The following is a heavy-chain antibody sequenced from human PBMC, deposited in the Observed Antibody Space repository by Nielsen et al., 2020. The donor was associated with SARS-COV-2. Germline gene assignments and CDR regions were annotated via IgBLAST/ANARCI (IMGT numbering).Heavy chain of an antibody. Sequence: SLKISCAASGFTFSSYWMSWVRQAPGKGLEWVANIKQDGSEKYYVDSVKGRFTISRDNAKNSLYLQMNSLRAEDTAVYYCARPSSSGAFDIWGQGTMVTVSS. CDR2: IKQDGSEK. V-gene: IGHV3-7*03. D-gene: IGHD6-6*01. CDR1: GFTFSSYW. CDR3: ARPSSSGAFDI. J-gene: IGHJ3*02.